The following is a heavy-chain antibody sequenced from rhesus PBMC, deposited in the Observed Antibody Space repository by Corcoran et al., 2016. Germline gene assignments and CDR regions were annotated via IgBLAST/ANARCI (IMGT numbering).Heavy chain of an antibody. V-gene: IGHV3-178*01. Sequence: EVQLVESGGGLAKPGGSLRLSCAASGFTFSDYYMDWVRQAPGTGLEWVSRISNGGNSTWYADAVKGRFTISRENAKNTLYLQMNSLRTEDTAVYYCARDRAGGFDYWGQGVLVTVSS. CDR2: ISNGGNST. CDR1: GFTFSDYY. J-gene: IGHJ4*01. D-gene: IGHD1-1*01. CDR3: ARDRAGGFDY.